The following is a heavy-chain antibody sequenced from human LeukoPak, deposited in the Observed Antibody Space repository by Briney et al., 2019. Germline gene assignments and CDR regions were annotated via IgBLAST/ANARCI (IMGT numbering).Heavy chain of an antibody. V-gene: IGHV3-48*04. CDR3: AREAFWYFDL. Sequence: GGSLRLSCAASGFTFSSYTMNWVRQAPGKGLEWVSYISSSSSTIYYADSVKGRFSISRGNAKNTLYLQMNSLRAEDTAVYYCAREAFWYFDLWGRGTLVTVSS. CDR2: ISSSSSTI. J-gene: IGHJ2*01. CDR1: GFTFSSYT.